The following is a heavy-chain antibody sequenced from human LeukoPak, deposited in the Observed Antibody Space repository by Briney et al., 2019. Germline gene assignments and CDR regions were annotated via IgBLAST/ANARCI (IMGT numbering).Heavy chain of an antibody. CDR2: INHSGST. CDR3: ARVSRLWWARDI. J-gene: IGHJ3*02. Sequence: PSETLSLTCAVYGGSFSAYYWSWVRQPPGKGLEWIGEINHSGSTNYNPSLKSRVNISVDTSKNQFSLKLSSVTAADTAVYYCARVSRLWWARDIWGQGTMVTVSS. D-gene: IGHD2-21*01. V-gene: IGHV4-34*01. CDR1: GGSFSAYY.